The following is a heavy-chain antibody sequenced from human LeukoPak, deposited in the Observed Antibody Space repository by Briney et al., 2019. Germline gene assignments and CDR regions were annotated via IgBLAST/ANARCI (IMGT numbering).Heavy chain of an antibody. CDR3: ARGYDSSGYYFDY. V-gene: IGHV4-61*02. CDR1: GGSISSGSYY. D-gene: IGHD3-22*01. Sequence: SQTLSLTCTVSGGSISSGSYYWSWIRQPAGKGLERIGRIYTSGSTNYNPSLKSRVTISVDTSKNQFSLKLSSVTAADTAVYYCARGYDSSGYYFDYWGQGTLVTVSS. CDR2: IYTSGST. J-gene: IGHJ4*02.